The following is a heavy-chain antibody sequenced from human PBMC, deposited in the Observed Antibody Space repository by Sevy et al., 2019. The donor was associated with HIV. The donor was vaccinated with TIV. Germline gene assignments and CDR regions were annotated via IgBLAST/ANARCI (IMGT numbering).Heavy chain of an antibody. V-gene: IGHV3-74*01. CDR2: ITRDGSST. CDR3: VRDRRGYTYGYASV. Sequence: GGSLRLSCATSGFTFSNYWMHWVRLLPGKGLEWVSRITRDGSSTRYADSVKGRFTISRDNAKNTLHLQMISLRAEDSALYYCVRDRRGYTYGYASVWGQGSLVTVSS. J-gene: IGHJ4*02. D-gene: IGHD5-18*01. CDR1: GFTFSNYW.